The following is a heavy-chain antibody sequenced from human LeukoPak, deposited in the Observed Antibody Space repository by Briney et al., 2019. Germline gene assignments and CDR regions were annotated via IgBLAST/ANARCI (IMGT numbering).Heavy chain of an antibody. Sequence: HPGGSLRLSCAASGFTFSSYAMHWVRQAPGKVLEWVAVISYDGSNKYYADSEKGRFTISRDNSKNTLYLQMNSLRAEDTAVYYCARAGEGDFWSGFYYYMDVWGKGTTVTVSS. CDR1: GFTFSSYA. D-gene: IGHD3-3*01. CDR3: ARAGEGDFWSGFYYYMDV. V-gene: IGHV3-30*04. J-gene: IGHJ6*03. CDR2: ISYDGSNK.